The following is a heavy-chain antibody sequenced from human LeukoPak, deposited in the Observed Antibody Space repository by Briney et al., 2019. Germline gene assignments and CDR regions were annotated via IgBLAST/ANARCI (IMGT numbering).Heavy chain of an antibody. V-gene: IGHV1-46*01. J-gene: IGHJ4*02. D-gene: IGHD5-18*01. CDR3: ARDQGYRYGYGDFDY. CDR1: GYTFTNYY. CDR2: INPSGGSN. Sequence: ASVKVSCKASGYTFTNYYIHWMRQAPGQGLEWMGIINPSGGSNSNAQNFQGRVTMTRDTSTSTVYMEMSSLRSEDTAVYYCARDQGYRYGYGDFDYWGQGTLVTVSS.